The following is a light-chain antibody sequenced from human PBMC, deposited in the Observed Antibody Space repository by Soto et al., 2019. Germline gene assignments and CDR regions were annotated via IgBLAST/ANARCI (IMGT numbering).Light chain of an antibody. CDR2: YDN. V-gene: IGLV3-21*04. CDR1: NIGSKS. CDR3: QVWDTGSDHLV. J-gene: IGLJ2*01. Sequence: SYELTQPPSVAVAQGETASITCGGNNIGSKSVHWYQQKPGQAPVLVIYYDNDRPSGIPERFSGSNSGNTATLTISRVEAGDEADYYCQVWDTGSDHLVFGGGTKVTVL.